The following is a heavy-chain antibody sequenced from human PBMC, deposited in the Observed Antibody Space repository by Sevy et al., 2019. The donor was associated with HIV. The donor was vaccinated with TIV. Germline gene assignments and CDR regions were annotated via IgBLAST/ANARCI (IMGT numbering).Heavy chain of an antibody. CDR1: GFTFSTYA. Sequence: GGSLRLSCAVSGFTFSTYAMHWVRQAPGKGLECVAIVSSDGSEINYADSVKGRFTISRDNSMNTLFLQMNSLRTEDTALYYCARDQLGSIDYWGQGTLVTVSS. V-gene: IGHV3-30-3*01. J-gene: IGHJ4*02. D-gene: IGHD7-27*01. CDR2: VSSDGSEI. CDR3: ARDQLGSIDY.